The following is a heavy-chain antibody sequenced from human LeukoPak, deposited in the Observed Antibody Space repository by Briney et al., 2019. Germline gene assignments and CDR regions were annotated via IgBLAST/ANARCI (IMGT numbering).Heavy chain of an antibody. Sequence: GGSLRLSCAASGFTFSSYGMHWVRQAPGKGLEWVAVIWYDGSNKYYADSVKGRFTISRDNSKNTLYLQMNSLRAEDTAVYYCARERDHYDIGGYDVTPPWGYWGQGTLVTVSS. J-gene: IGHJ4*02. CDR3: ARERDHYDIGGYDVTPPWGY. CDR2: IWYDGSNK. V-gene: IGHV3-33*01. CDR1: GFTFSSYG. D-gene: IGHD3-22*01.